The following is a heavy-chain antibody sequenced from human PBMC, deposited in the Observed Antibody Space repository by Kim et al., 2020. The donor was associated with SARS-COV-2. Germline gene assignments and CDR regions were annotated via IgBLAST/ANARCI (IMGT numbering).Heavy chain of an antibody. CDR2: INHSGST. J-gene: IGHJ4*02. D-gene: IGHD3-3*01. V-gene: IGHV4-34*01. CDR3: ARGHMFFGVGSVDY. CDR1: GGSFSGYY. Sequence: SETLSLTCAVYGGSFSGYYWSWIRQPPGKGLEWIGEINHSGSTNYNPSLKSRVTISVDTSKNQFSLKLSSVTAADTAVYYCARGHMFFGVGSVDYWGQGTLVTVSS.